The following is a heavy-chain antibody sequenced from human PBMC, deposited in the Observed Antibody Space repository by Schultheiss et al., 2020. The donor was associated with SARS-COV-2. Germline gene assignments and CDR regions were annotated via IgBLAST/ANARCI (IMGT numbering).Heavy chain of an antibody. CDR3: ARDRGEGYYFDY. V-gene: IGHV1-69*06. D-gene: IGHD3-10*01. J-gene: IGHJ4*02. CDR1: GGTFSSYA. Sequence: VKVSCKASGGTFSSYAISWVRQAPGQGLEWMGGIIPIFGTANYAQKFQGRVTITADKSTNTAYMELSSLRSEDTAVYYCARDRGEGYYFDYWGQGTLVTVSS. CDR2: IIPIFGTA.